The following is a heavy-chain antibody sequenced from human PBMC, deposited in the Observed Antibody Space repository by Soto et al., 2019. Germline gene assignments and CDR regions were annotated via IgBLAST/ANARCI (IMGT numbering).Heavy chain of an antibody. J-gene: IGHJ6*02. CDR3: ARGFSGYSSSWYLMDYYYYYGMDV. CDR1: GGSFSGYY. V-gene: IGHV4-34*01. CDR2: INHSGST. D-gene: IGHD6-13*01. Sequence: PXGTLSLTCAVYGGSFSGYYWSWIRQPPGKGLEWIGEINHSGSTNYNPSLKSRVTISVDTSKNQFSLKLSSVTAADTAVYYCARGFSGYSSSWYLMDYYYYYGMDVWGQGATVTVSS.